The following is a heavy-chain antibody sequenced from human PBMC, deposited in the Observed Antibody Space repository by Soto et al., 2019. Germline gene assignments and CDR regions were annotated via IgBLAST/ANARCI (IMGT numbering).Heavy chain of an antibody. Sequence: QVQLQESGPGLVKPSQTLSLTCTVSGGSISSGGYYWSWIRQHPGKGLEWIGYIYYSGSTYYNPSLKSRVTISVDTSTNQFSLKLSSVAAADTAVYYCARGSSVLVPAAMKFGWFDPWGQGTLVTVSS. D-gene: IGHD2-2*01. J-gene: IGHJ5*02. CDR3: ARGSSVLVPAAMKFGWFDP. CDR1: GGSISSGGYY. V-gene: IGHV4-31*03. CDR2: IYYSGST.